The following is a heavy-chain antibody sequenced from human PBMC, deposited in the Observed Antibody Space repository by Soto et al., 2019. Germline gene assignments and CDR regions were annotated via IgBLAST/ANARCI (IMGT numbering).Heavy chain of an antibody. CDR3: ARGGVRGTTSRGQVYN. D-gene: IGHD1-7*01. CDR2: ISSSSDYT. Sequence: QVQVVESGGGLVKPGGSLRLSCAASGFTFSDYYMNWIRQAPGKGLEWVSYISSSSDYTKYADSVKGPFTISRDNAKSSLYLQMNSLRAEDTAVYYCARGGVRGTTSRGQVYNWGQGTLVTVSS. J-gene: IGHJ4*02. CDR1: GFTFSDYY. V-gene: IGHV3-11*06.